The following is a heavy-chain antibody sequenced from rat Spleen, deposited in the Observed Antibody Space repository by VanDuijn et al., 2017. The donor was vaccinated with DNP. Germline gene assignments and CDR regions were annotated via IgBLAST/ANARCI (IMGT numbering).Heavy chain of an antibody. J-gene: IGHJ2*01. CDR2: INSAGSI. Sequence: VQLQESGPGLVEPSQSLSLTCSVTGYSITSCCRWTWIRKFPGHKLEWMGYINSAGSIEYNPSLKGRISITRDTSKNQFFLQLNSVTTEGTATFFCGRLDNYFDYWGQGVMGKVSS. CDR3: GRLDNYFDY. V-gene: IGHV3-3*01. CDR1: GYSITSCCR.